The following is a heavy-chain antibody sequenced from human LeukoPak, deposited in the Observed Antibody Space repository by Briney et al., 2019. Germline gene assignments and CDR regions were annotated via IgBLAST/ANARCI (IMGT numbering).Heavy chain of an antibody. CDR1: GFSLSTPEVG. D-gene: IGHD6-19*01. CDR3: GQVLASRWQTAY. CDR2: VFWDDDK. Sequence: SGPTLVKPTQTLTLTCTFSGFSLSTPEVGVTWIRQPPGRALEWLALVFWDDDKRYSPSLKRRLTITKDTSKSEVVLRMTDMDAMDTCTYFCGQVLASRWQTAYWGQGALVAVSS. V-gene: IGHV2-5*02. J-gene: IGHJ4*02.